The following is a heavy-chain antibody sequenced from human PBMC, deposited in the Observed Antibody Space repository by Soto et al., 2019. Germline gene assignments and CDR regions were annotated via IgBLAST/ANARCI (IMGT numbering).Heavy chain of an antibody. CDR2: ISWNNGSI. J-gene: IGHJ4*02. Sequence: SLRLSCAASGFTFDDFAMHWVRQAPGEGLEWVSGISWNNGSIGYADSVKGRFTISRDNAKNSLYLQMNSLRAEDTALYYCVISTGKFYADFDYWGQGTQVTVSS. V-gene: IGHV3-9*01. D-gene: IGHD7-27*01. CDR3: VISTGKFYADFDY. CDR1: GFTFDDFA.